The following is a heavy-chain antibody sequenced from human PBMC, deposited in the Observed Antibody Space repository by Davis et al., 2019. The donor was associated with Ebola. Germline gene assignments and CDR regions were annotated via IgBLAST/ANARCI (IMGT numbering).Heavy chain of an antibody. Sequence: PGGSLRLSCEASGFIFSTYSMSWVRQAPGRGLEWLSSIVETSTYRYYADSVKGRFTISRDNARNSLYLEMNSLRADDTAIYYCARVAAAAAKGPFDNWGQGALVTVSS. CDR1: GFIFSTYS. J-gene: IGHJ4*02. V-gene: IGHV3-21*01. D-gene: IGHD6-13*01. CDR2: IVETSTYR. CDR3: ARVAAAAAKGPFDN.